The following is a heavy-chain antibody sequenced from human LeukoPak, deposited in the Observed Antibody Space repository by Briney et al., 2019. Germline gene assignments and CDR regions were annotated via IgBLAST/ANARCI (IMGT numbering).Heavy chain of an antibody. D-gene: IGHD1-7*01. V-gene: IGHV3-23*01. CDR1: GFTFSSYA. CDR2: ISGSGGST. Sequence: GGSLRLYCAASGFTFSSYAMSWVRQAPGKGLEWVSAISGSGGSTYYADSVKGRFTISRDNSKNTLYLQMNSLRAEDTAVYYCARGTNFKYGRGAFDIWGQGTMVTVSS. J-gene: IGHJ3*02. CDR3: ARGTNFKYGRGAFDI.